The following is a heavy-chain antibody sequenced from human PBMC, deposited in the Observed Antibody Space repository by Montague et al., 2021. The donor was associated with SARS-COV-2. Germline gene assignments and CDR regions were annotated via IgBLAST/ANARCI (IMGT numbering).Heavy chain of an antibody. CDR2: INSDGSST. J-gene: IGHJ6*02. D-gene: IGHD2-15*01. V-gene: IGHV3-74*01. CDR3: AGDQNCGGGSCYSNYYYYGMDV. CDR1: GFTFSSYW. Sequence: SLRLSCAASGFTFSSYWMHWVRQAPGKGLVWVSRINSDGSSTSYADSVKGRFTISRDNAKNTLYLQMNSLRAEDTAVYYCAGDQNCGGGSCYSNYYYYGMDVWGLGTTVTVSS.